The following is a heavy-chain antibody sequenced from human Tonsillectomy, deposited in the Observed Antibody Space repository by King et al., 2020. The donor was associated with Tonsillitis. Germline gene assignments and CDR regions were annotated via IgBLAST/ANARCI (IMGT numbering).Heavy chain of an antibody. Sequence: DVQLVESGGGLVQPGGSLRLSCAASGFTFISYAMSWVRQAPGKGLEWVSAISGCGGSTYYADSVKGRFTITRDNSKNTLYLQMNSLRAEDTALYYCAKDRGDNSGYHSDYWGQGTLVTVSS. CDR3: AKDRGDNSGYHSDY. D-gene: IGHD3-22*01. V-gene: IGHV3-23*04. CDR1: GFTFISYA. J-gene: IGHJ4*02. CDR2: ISGCGGST.